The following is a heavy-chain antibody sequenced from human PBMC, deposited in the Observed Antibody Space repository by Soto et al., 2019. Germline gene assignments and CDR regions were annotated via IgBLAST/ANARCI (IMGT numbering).Heavy chain of an antibody. CDR3: AKVMVATYYYYGMDV. J-gene: IGHJ6*02. D-gene: IGHD5-12*01. CDR1: GFTFDDYA. CDR2: ISWNSGSI. Sequence: GGSLRLSCAASGFTFDDYAMHWVRQAPGKGLEWVSGISWNSGSIGYADSVKGRFTISRDNAKNSLYLQMNSLRAEDTALYYCAKVMVATYYYYGMDVWGQGTTVT. V-gene: IGHV3-9*01.